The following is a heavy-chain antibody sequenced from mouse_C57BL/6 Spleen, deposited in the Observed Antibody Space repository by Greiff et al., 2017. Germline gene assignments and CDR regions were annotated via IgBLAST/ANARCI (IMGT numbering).Heavy chain of an antibody. J-gene: IGHJ3*01. CDR2: ISSGGDYI. V-gene: IGHV5-9-1*02. CDR1: GFTFSSYA. D-gene: IGHD2-4*01. CDR3: TRACVYYDYDWFAY. Sequence: EVKLVESGEGLVKPGGSLKLSCAASGFTFSSYAMSWVRQTPEKRLEWVAYISSGGDYIYYADTVKGRFTISRDNARNTLYLQMSSLKSEDTAMYYCTRACVYYDYDWFAYWGQGTLVTVSA.